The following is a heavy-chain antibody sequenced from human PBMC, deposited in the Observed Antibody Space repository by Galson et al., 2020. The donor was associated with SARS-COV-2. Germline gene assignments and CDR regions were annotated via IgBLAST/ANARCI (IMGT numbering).Heavy chain of an antibody. V-gene: IGHV1-18*04. CDR1: GYTFTSYG. CDR2: ISAYNGNT. D-gene: IGHD3-10*01. J-gene: IGHJ6*02. CDR3: ARDRLVDYYYGMDV. Sequence: ASVKVSCKASGYTFTSYGISWVRRAPGQGLEWMGWISAYNGNTNYAQKLQGRVTMTTDTSTSTAYMELRSLRSDDTAVYYCARDRLVDYYYGMDVWGQGTTVTVSS.